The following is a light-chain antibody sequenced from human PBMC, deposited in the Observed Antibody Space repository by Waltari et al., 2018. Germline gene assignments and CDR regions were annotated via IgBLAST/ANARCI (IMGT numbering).Light chain of an antibody. CDR1: QSVSSNS. CDR3: QHYGASPLFT. CDR2: GAS. Sequence: EIVLTQSPGTLSLSPGERATVSCRASQSVSSNSLVWYQQKPGQPPRLLIYGASSRATGIPERFSGSGSGTDFTLTISRLEPEDFAVYDCQHYGASPLFTFGPGTKVDI. J-gene: IGKJ3*01. V-gene: IGKV3-20*01.